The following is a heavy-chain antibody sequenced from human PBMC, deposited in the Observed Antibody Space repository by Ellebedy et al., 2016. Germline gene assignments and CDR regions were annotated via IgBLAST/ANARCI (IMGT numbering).Heavy chain of an antibody. D-gene: IGHD6-6*01. V-gene: IGHV3-21*04. CDR1: GFTFSSYS. CDR3: AKAARPVYYYYYMDV. Sequence: GESLKISXAASGFTFSSYSMSWVRQAPGKGLEWVSSISSSSSYIYYADSVKGRFTISRDNAKNSLYLQMNSLRAEDTALYYCAKAARPVYYYYYMDVWGKGTTVTVSS. J-gene: IGHJ6*03. CDR2: ISSSSSYI.